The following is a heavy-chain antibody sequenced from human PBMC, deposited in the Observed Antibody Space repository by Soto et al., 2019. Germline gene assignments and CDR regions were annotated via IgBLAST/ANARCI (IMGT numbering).Heavy chain of an antibody. CDR3: ARDNQNNYDILTGYYNNWFDP. V-gene: IGHV4-4*02. D-gene: IGHD3-9*01. CDR1: GGSVSSTNW. J-gene: IGHJ5*02. Sequence: SETLSLTCAVSGGSVSSTNWWTWVRQSPGKGLEWIGEIYHSGSTNYNPSLKSRVTISVDKSKNQFSLKLSSVTAADTAVYYCARDNQNNYDILTGYYNNWFDPWGQGTLVTV. CDR2: IYHSGST.